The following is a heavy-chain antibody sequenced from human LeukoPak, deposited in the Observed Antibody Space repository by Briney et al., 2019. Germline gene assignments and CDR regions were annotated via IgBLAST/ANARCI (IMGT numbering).Heavy chain of an antibody. CDR1: GFTFSGYF. Sequence: PGGSLRLSCAASGFTFSGYFMNWIRQTPAKGLEWVSYISESGHMIYYADSVKGRFTISRDNAKNSLYLEMTSLTVEDTAVYYCARDMTGFSYGYPAYWGQGALVIVSS. CDR2: ISESGHMI. D-gene: IGHD5-18*01. CDR3: ARDMTGFSYGYPAY. J-gene: IGHJ4*02. V-gene: IGHV3-11*01.